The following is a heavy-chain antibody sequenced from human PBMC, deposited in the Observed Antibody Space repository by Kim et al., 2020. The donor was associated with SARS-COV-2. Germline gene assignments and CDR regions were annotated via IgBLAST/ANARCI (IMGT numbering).Heavy chain of an antibody. CDR1: GFTFSSYT. CDR3: ARGPSHTANTWFDP. Sequence: GGSLRLSCAASGFTFSSYTMNWVRQAPGKGLEWVSYIGSSSSTIYYADSVKGRFTISRDNAKNSLYLQMNSLRDEDTAVYYCARGPSHTANTWFDPWGQGTLVTVSS. D-gene: IGHD4-17*01. V-gene: IGHV3-48*02. CDR2: IGSSSSTI. J-gene: IGHJ5*02.